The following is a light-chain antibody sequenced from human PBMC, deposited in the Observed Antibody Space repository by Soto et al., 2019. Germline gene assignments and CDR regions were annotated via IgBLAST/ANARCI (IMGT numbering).Light chain of an antibody. CDR1: QNVLSD. V-gene: IGKV3-15*01. Sequence: EILLTQSPATLSVSPGETATLSCRASQNVLSDLAWYQQKPGQAPRLLVYGATTRATDAHAKFRGRGSGTEFSLTISTLQSEDSATSYCQQYRSWPRTFGQGSKVEI. CDR2: GAT. J-gene: IGKJ1*01. CDR3: QQYRSWPRT.